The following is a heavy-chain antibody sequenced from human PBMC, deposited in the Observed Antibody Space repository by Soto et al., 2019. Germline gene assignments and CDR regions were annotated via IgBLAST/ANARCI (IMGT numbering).Heavy chain of an antibody. J-gene: IGHJ5*02. CDR1: GFSLRTYG. V-gene: IGHV3-33*01. Sequence: GGSLRLSCVASGFSLRTYGMHWLRRAPGKGLEWVSFIWYDGTKKFYANSVKGRSTISKDNSNNILYLQMSGLRAEDTAVYYCARGVVTAVAGSVNWFDPWGQGTLVTVSS. CDR3: ARGVVTAVAGSVNWFDP. CDR2: IWYDGTKK. D-gene: IGHD6-19*01.